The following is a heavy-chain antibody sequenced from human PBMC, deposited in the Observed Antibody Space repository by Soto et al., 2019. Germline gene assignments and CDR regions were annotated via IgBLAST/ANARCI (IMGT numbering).Heavy chain of an antibody. Sequence: SETLSLTCTVSGGSISSGGYYWSWIRQHPGKGLEWIGYIYYSGSTYYNPSLKSRVTISVDTSKNQFSLKLSPVTAADTAVYYCASGNEYSSSAPSDYYYGMDVWGQGTTVTVSS. J-gene: IGHJ6*02. V-gene: IGHV4-31*03. CDR3: ASGNEYSSSAPSDYYYGMDV. D-gene: IGHD6-6*01. CDR1: GGSISSGGYY. CDR2: IYYSGST.